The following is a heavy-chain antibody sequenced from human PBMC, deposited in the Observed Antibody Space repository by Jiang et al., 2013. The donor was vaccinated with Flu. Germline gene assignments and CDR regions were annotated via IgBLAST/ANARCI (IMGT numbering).Heavy chain of an antibody. CDR1: GGSISSGNYY. D-gene: IGHD4-17*01. CDR3: ARLGSATSLLYGDSGGEEFSDC. CDR2: IYATGST. V-gene: IGHV4-61*02. Sequence: GPGLVKPSQTLSLTCTVSGGSISSGNYYWSWIRQPAGKGLESIGRIYATGSTTYNPSLKSRVTISVDTSKNQFSLKLTSVTAADTAVYYCARLGSATSLLYGDSGGEEFSDCWGQGTLVTVSS. J-gene: IGHJ4*02.